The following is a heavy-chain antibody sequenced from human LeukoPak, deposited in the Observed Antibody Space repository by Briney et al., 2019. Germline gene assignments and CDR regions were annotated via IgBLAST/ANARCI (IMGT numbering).Heavy chain of an antibody. CDR2: ISGSGGST. V-gene: IGHV3-23*01. D-gene: IGHD1-26*01. CDR3: ATFRAVSLGFDY. J-gene: IGHJ4*02. Sequence: GGSLRLSCAASGFTFSSYAVSWVRQAPGKGLEWVSAISGSGGSTYYADSVKGRFTISRDNSKNTLYLQMNSLRAEDTAVYYCATFRAVSLGFDYWGQGTLVTVSS. CDR1: GFTFSSYA.